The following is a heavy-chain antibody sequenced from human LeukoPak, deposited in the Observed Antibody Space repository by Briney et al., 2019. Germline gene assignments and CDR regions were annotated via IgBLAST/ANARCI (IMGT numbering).Heavy chain of an antibody. CDR3: ASTASYYDFWSGHYFDY. CDR1: GGSISSYY. J-gene: IGHJ4*02. V-gene: IGHV4-59*01. Sequence: SETLSLTCTVSGGSISSYYWSWIRQPPGKGLEWIGYIYYSGSTNYNPSLKSRVTISVDTSKNQFSLKLSSVTAADTAVYYCASTASYYDFWSGHYFDYWGQGTLVTVSS. D-gene: IGHD3-3*01. CDR2: IYYSGST.